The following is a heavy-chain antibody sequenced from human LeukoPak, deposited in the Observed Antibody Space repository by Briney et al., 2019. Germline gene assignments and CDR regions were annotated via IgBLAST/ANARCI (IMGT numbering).Heavy chain of an antibody. V-gene: IGHV3-48*02. CDR3: ASSGSYRFDY. D-gene: IGHD1-26*01. J-gene: IGHJ4*02. CDR1: GFTFSSYS. Sequence: GGSLRLSCAASGFTFSSYSMNWVRQAPGKGLEWVSHITASGTAMFSADSVKGRFTISRDNAKNSLYLQMNSLRDEDTAVYYCASSGSYRFDYWGQGTLVTVSS. CDR2: ITASGTAM.